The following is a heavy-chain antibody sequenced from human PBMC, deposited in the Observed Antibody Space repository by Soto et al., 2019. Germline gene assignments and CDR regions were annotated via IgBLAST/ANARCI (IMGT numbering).Heavy chain of an antibody. CDR2: IYYSGST. CDR3: ARDGGDYVDAFDI. CDR1: GGSISSYY. D-gene: IGHD2-21*02. J-gene: IGHJ3*02. V-gene: IGHV4-59*01. Sequence: NPSETLSLTCTVSGGSISSYYWSWIRQPPGKGLEWIGYIYYSGSTNYNPSLKSRVTISVDTSKNQFSLKLSSVTAADTAVYYCARDGGDYVDAFDIWGQGTMVTVSS.